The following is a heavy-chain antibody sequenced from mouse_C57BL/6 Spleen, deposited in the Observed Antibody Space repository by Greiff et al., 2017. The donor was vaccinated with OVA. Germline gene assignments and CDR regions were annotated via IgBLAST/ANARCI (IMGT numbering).Heavy chain of an antibody. D-gene: IGHD2-4*01. CDR1: GYTFTSYW. CDR3: ARYDDYEGPFAY. Sequence: QVQLQQSGAELVRPGSSVKLSCKASGYTFTSYWMHWVKQRPIQGLEWIGNIDPSDSETNYTQKFKDKATLTVDKSSSTAYMQLSSLTSEDSAVYYCARYDDYEGPFAYWGQGTLVTVSA. V-gene: IGHV1-52*01. J-gene: IGHJ3*01. CDR2: IDPSDSET.